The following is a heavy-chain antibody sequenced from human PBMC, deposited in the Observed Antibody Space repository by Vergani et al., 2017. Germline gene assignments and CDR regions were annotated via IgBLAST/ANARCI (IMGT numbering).Heavy chain of an antibody. CDR2: MYHSGST. J-gene: IGHJ5*02. CDR1: GGSMSGYY. CDR3: GRVADFYGLVSRLLDL. Sequence: QVRLQESGPGLVKPSETLSLTCSVSGGSMSGYYWSWIRQPPGKELERIGYMYHSGSTNYNPSLETRVTISGDTSKNQFSLKLNSVTAADTAVYYCGRVADFYGLVSRLLDLWGQGILVTVSS. D-gene: IGHD3-10*01. V-gene: IGHV4-59*01.